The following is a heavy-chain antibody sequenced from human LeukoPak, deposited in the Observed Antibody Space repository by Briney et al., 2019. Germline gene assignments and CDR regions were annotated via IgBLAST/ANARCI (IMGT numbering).Heavy chain of an antibody. Sequence: KPGRSLRLSCAASGFTFSDAWMSWVRQAPGKGLEWVGRIKSKTDGGTTDYAAPVKGRFTISRDDSKNTLYLQMNSLKTEDTAVYYCTTELQYYDSGGYYYGNNWFDPWGQGTLVTVSS. CDR2: IKSKTDGGTT. V-gene: IGHV3-15*01. D-gene: IGHD3-22*01. J-gene: IGHJ5*02. CDR3: TTELQYYDSGGYYYGNNWFDP. CDR1: GFTFSDAW.